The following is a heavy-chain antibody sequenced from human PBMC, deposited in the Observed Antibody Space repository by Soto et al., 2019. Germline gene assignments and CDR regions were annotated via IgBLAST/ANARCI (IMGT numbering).Heavy chain of an antibody. D-gene: IGHD4-17*01. Sequence: PSETLSLTCTFSGGSISSYYWSWIRQPPGKGLEWIGYIYYSGSTNHNPSLKSRVTISVDTSKNQFSLKLSSVTAADTAVYYCARESTTTNYYYYGMDVWGQGTTVTVSS. CDR3: ARESTTTNYYYYGMDV. V-gene: IGHV4-59*01. CDR1: GGSISSYY. J-gene: IGHJ6*02. CDR2: IYYSGST.